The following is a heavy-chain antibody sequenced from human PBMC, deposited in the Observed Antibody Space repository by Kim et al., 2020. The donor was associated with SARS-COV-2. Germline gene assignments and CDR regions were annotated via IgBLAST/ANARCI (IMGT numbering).Heavy chain of an antibody. CDR3: ASLSYYDFWSGYLAPKDYYYYMDV. Sequence: SETLSLTCTVSGGSISSYYWSWIRQPPGKGLEWIGYIYYSGSTNYNPSLKSRVTISVDTSKNQFSLKLSSVTAADTAVYYCASLSYYDFWSGYLAPKDYYYYMDVWGKGTTVTVSS. V-gene: IGHV4-59*08. D-gene: IGHD3-3*01. CDR2: IYYSGST. J-gene: IGHJ6*03. CDR1: GGSISSYY.